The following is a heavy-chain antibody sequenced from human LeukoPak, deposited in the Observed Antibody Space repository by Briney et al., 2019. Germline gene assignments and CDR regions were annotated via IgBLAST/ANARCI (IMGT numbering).Heavy chain of an antibody. J-gene: IGHJ1*01. CDR1: GGSISTGYY. Sequence: SETLSLTCTVSGGSISTGYYWGWIRQPPGKGLEWIGNIHHSGSTYYNPSLKSRVTISVDTSKNQLSLKLSSVTAADTAVYYCARVAAGIGFFQHWGQGTLVTVSS. CDR3: ARVAAGIGFFQH. D-gene: IGHD6-13*01. V-gene: IGHV4-38-2*02. CDR2: IHHSGST.